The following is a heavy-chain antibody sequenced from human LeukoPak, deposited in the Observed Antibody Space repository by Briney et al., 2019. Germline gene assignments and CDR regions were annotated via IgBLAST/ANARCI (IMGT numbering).Heavy chain of an antibody. CDR2: IHAGGTT. CDR1: GFTVSSNY. D-gene: IGHD1-1*01. V-gene: IGHV3-53*05. J-gene: IGHJ3*02. Sequence: GGSLRLSCAVSGFTVSSNYMNWVRQAPGKGLEWVSVIHAGGTTFYADSVKGRFTISRDNSKNTLYLQMNSLRAEDTAVYYCARDLANIRTTGSTYDAFDIWGQGTMVTVSS. CDR3: ARDLANIRTTGSTYDAFDI.